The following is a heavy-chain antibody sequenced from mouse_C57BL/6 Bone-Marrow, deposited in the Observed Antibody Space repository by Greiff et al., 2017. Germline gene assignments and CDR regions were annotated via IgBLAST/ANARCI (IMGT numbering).Heavy chain of an antibody. V-gene: IGHV5-4*01. CDR2: ISDGGSYT. J-gene: IGHJ1*03. D-gene: IGHD2-12*01. CDR1: GFTFSSYA. Sequence: DVKLVESGGGLVKPGGSLKLSCAASGFTFSSYAMSWVRQTPEKRLEWVATISDGGSYTYYPENVKGRFTISRDNAKNDLYLQMSRLKSEDTAKYYFSREVTYYVWGTGTTVTVSS. CDR3: SREVTYYV.